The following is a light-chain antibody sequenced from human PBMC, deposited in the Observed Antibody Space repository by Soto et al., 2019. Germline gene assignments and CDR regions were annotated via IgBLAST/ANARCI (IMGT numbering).Light chain of an antibody. CDR3: QQYGSSPLT. Sequence: TQSPSSLSASVGDRVTITCRASQSIRTYLNWYQQKPGQAPRLLIYGASSRATGIPDRFSGSGSGTDFTLTISRLEPEDFAVYYCQQYGSSPLTFGGGTKVDIK. CDR2: GAS. CDR1: QSIRTY. J-gene: IGKJ4*01. V-gene: IGKV3-20*01.